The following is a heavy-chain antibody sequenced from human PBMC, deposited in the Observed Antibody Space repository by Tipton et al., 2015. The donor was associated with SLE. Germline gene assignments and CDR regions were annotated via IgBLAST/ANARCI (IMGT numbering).Heavy chain of an antibody. CDR3: ARGDSSPWYFDY. V-gene: IGHV4-61*02. CDR1: GGSISSGSYY. Sequence: GLVKPSQTLSLICTVSGGSISSGSYYWSWIRQPAGKGLEWIGRISTSGSTNYNPSLKSRVTIAVDTSKNHFSLKLSSVTAADTAVYYCARGDSSPWYFDYWGQGMLVTVSS. CDR2: ISTSGST. J-gene: IGHJ4*02. D-gene: IGHD6-6*01.